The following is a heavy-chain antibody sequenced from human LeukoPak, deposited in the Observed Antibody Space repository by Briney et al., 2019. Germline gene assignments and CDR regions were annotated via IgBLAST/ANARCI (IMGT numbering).Heavy chain of an antibody. V-gene: IGHV1-18*01. Sequence: ASVKVSCKASGYTFTSYGISRVRQAPGQGLERMGWISAYNGNTNYAQKLQGRVTMTTDTSTSTAYMELRSLRSDDTAVYYCARDITMIVVVTQEDAFDIWGQGTMVTVSS. J-gene: IGHJ3*02. CDR1: GYTFTSYG. D-gene: IGHD3-22*01. CDR2: ISAYNGNT. CDR3: ARDITMIVVVTQEDAFDI.